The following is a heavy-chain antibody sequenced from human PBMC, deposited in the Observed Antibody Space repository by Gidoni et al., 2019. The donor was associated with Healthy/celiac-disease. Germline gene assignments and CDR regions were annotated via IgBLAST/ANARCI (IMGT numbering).Heavy chain of an antibody. Sequence: QLVQPGAEVKKPGESLKISCKGSGYSFRSYWIGWVRQKHGKGLEWMGIIYPGDSETRYSPSFQGQVTISAGKSISTAYLQWSSLKASDTALYYCARREGYGDPGAFAIWGQVTMVTVSS. V-gene: IGHV5-51*01. J-gene: IGHJ3*02. D-gene: IGHD4-17*01. CDR2: IYPGDSET. CDR3: ARREGYGDPGAFAI. CDR1: GYSFRSYW.